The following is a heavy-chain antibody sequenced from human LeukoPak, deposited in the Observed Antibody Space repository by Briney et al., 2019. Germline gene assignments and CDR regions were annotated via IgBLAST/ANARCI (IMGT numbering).Heavy chain of an antibody. D-gene: IGHD5-18*01. CDR2: ITASGGNT. CDR1: GFTFSSYA. V-gene: IGHV3-23*01. CDR3: AKGNGYSYGRYYFDY. Sequence: GGSLRLSCAASGFTFSSYAMGWVRQAPGKWLEWVSAITASGGNTYYADSVKGRFTISRDNSKNTLYLQVNSLRAEDTAVYYCAKGNGYSYGRYYFDYWGQGTLVTVSS. J-gene: IGHJ4*02.